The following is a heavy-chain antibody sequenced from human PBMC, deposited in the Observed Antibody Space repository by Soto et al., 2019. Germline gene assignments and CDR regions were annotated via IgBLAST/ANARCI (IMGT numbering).Heavy chain of an antibody. CDR2: FHYSENT. V-gene: IGHV4-39*01. D-gene: IGHD2-2*01. CDR3: ARLGGYCSTTSCYGFYGMDV. CDR1: GGSISSGPYS. J-gene: IGHJ6*02. Sequence: QLQLQESGPGLVKPSETLSLTCTVSGGSISSGPYSWGWIRQPPGEGLEWIGTFHYSENTYYNPSLESRVTIPVDKSKNQFSLKVTSVTVADTAIYYCARLGGYCSTTSCYGFYGMDVWGQGTTVIVSS.